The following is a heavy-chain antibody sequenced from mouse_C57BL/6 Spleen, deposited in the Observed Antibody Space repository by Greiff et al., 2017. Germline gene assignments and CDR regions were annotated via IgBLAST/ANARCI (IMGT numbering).Heavy chain of an antibody. CDR1: GFTFSDYY. J-gene: IGHJ4*01. D-gene: IGHD2-2*01. CDR3: AREGLRQGDYYAMDY. CDR2: INYDGSST. V-gene: IGHV5-16*01. Sequence: EVMLVESEGGLVQPGSSMKLSCTASGFTFSDYYMAWVRQVPEKGLEWVANINYDGSSTYYLDSLKSRFIISRDNAKNILYLQMSSLKSEDTATYYCAREGLRQGDYYAMDYWGQGTSVTVSS.